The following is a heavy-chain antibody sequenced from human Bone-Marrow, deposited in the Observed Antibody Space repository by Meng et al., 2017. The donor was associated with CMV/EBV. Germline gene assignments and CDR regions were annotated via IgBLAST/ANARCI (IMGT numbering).Heavy chain of an antibody. V-gene: IGHV3-74*03. CDR3: ARDQTKAGPTTVDY. CDR2: ISSDGSDT. D-gene: IGHD1-26*01. Sequence: AGTGFTFRSYWMHWVRQAPGEGLVWVSRISSDGSDTKYADSVKSRFTISRDNAKNTLYLQMKSLRAEDTAVYYCARDQTKAGPTTVDYWGQGTLVTVSS. CDR1: GFTFRSYW. J-gene: IGHJ4*02.